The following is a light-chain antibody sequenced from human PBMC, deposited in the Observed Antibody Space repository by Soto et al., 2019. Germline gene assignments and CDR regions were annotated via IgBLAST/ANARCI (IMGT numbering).Light chain of an antibody. CDR2: DAS. CDR1: HDVSRN. CDR3: QQYNSMLS. Sequence: DIQMTQSPCSLSASVGDRVTVACQSSHDVSRNLNWFQQKPGEAPKLLIYDASNLERGVPSRFSASGSGTDFTITISSLQPEDVATYYCQQYNSMLSFGGGTEIELK. V-gene: IGKV1-33*01. J-gene: IGKJ4*01.